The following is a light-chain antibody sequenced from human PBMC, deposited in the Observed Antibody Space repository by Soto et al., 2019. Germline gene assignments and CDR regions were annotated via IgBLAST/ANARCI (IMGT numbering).Light chain of an antibody. CDR2: AAF. J-gene: IGKJ1*01. V-gene: IGKV1-39*01. CDR1: QSISSY. Sequence: DIQMTQSPSSLSASVGDRVTITCRASQSISSYLNWYQQKPGKAPKLLIYAAFSLQSGVPSRFSGSESGTDFTLTISSLQPEDFATYYCQQSYSTPWTFGQGTKVEIK. CDR3: QQSYSTPWT.